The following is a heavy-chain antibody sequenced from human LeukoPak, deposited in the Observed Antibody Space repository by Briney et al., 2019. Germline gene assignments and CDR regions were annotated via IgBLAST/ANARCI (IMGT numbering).Heavy chain of an antibody. CDR3: ARVSDYDFWSGNNWFDP. CDR2: IYYSGST. V-gene: IGHV4-39*07. CDR1: GGSISSSSYY. Sequence: SETLSLTCTVSGGSISSSSYYWGWIRQPPGKGLEWIGSIYYSGSTNYNPSLKSRVTISVDTSKNQFSLKLSSVTAADTAVYYCARVSDYDFWSGNNWFDPWGQGTLVTVSS. D-gene: IGHD3-3*01. J-gene: IGHJ5*02.